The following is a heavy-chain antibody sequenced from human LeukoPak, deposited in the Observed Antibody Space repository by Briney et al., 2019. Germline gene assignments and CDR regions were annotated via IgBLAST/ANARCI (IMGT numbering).Heavy chain of an antibody. CDR3: ARIPRGDYVDY. CDR2: IIPILGIA. V-gene: IGHV1-69*04. D-gene: IGHD2-2*02. CDR1: GGTFSSYA. J-gene: IGHJ4*02. Sequence: ASVKVSCKASGGTFSSYAISWVRQAPGQGLEWMGRIIPILGIANYAQKFQGRVTIIADKSTSTAYMELSSLRSEDTAVYYCARIPRGDYVDYWGQGTLVTVSS.